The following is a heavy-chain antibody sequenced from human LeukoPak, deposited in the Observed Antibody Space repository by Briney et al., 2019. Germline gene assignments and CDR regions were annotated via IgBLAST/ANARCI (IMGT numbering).Heavy chain of an antibody. Sequence: PSETLSLTCTVSGGSISSGDYYWSWIRQPPGKGLEWIGYIYYSGSTYYNPSLKSRVTISVDTSKNQFSLKLSSVTAADTAVYYCARGFNVAGFDYWGQGTLVTVSS. CDR1: GGSISSGDYY. D-gene: IGHD6-19*01. CDR2: IYYSGST. CDR3: ARGFNVAGFDY. J-gene: IGHJ4*02. V-gene: IGHV4-30-4*01.